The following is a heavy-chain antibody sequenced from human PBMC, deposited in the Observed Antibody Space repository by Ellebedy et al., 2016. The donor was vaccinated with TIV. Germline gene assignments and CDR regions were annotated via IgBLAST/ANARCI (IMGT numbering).Heavy chain of an antibody. V-gene: IGHV3-30-3*01. CDR3: ARDRGPTWIQLWSNAHYGMDV. J-gene: IGHJ6*02. CDR1: GFTFSSYA. Sequence: GGSLRLXXAASGFTFSSYAMHWVRQAPGKGLEWVAVISYDGSNKYYADSVKGRFTISRDNSKNTLYLQMNSLRAEDTAVYYCARDRGPTWIQLWSNAHYGMDVWGQGTTVTVSS. D-gene: IGHD5-18*01. CDR2: ISYDGSNK.